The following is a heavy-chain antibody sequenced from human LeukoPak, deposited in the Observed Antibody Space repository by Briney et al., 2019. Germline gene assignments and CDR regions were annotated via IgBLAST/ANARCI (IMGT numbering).Heavy chain of an antibody. V-gene: IGHV4-39*01. Sequence: PSETLSLTCIVSGGSISSSDYYWGWIRQPPGKGLEWIGWNSYSGPTYYNPSLKRRVTIFVDTSNNQFSLKLTSVTAADTAVYYCARLTHSYYYDTRGYYSYYYMDVWGKGTTVTVSS. J-gene: IGHJ6*03. CDR3: ARLTHSYYYDTRGYYSYYYMDV. CDR1: GGSISSSDYY. D-gene: IGHD3-22*01. CDR2: NSYSGPT.